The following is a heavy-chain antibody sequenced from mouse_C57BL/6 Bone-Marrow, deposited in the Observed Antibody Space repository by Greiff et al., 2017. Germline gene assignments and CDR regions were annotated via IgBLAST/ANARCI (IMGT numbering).Heavy chain of an antibody. D-gene: IGHD1-1*01. CDR1: GYAFSSSW. Sequence: LVESGPELVKPGASVKISCKASGYAFSSSWMNWVKQRPGKGLEWIGRIYPGDGDTNYNGKFKGKATLTADKSCSTAYMQLSSLTSEDSAVYFCARSGYYYGSIYYAMDYWGQGTSVTVSS. CDR2: IYPGDGDT. CDR3: ARSGYYYGSIYYAMDY. J-gene: IGHJ4*01. V-gene: IGHV1-82*01.